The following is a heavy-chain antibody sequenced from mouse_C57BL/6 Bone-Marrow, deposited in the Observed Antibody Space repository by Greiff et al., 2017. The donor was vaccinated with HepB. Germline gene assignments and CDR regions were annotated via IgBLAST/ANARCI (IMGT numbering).Heavy chain of an antibody. CDR2: IDPANGNT. J-gene: IGHJ3*01. CDR1: GFNIKNTY. CDR3: ARNVLRRSWFAY. D-gene: IGHD1-1*01. Sequence: VQLKESVAELVRPGASVKLSCTASGFNIKNTYMHWVKQRPEQGLEWIGRIDPANGNTKYAPKFQGKATITAATSSNTAYLQLSSLTSEDTAIYYCARNVLRRSWFAYWGQGTLVTVSA. V-gene: IGHV14-3*01.